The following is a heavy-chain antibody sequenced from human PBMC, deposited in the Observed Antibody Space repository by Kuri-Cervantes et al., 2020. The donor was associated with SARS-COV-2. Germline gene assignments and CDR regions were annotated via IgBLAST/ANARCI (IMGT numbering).Heavy chain of an antibody. D-gene: IGHD2-2*01. Sequence: GESLKIYCAASGFTFSSYSMNWVRQAPGKGLEWVSSISSSSSYIYYADSVKGRFTISRDNAKNSLYLQMNSLRAEDTAVYHCVRDVNIVVVPAYYYGMDVWGQGTTVTVSS. V-gene: IGHV3-21*01. CDR1: GFTFSSYS. CDR2: ISSSSSYI. CDR3: VRDVNIVVVPAYYYGMDV. J-gene: IGHJ6*02.